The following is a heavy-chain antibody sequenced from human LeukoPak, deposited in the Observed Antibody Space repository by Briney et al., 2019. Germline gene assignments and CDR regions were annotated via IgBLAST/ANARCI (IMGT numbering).Heavy chain of an antibody. Sequence: PGGSLRLSCAASGFTFRNYAMNCVRQAPGKGLEWVAIIWYDGSNKSYTDSVKGRFSISRDNSKNTLYLQMHSLRAEDTAVYYCARDRGTTSSSGWYFDPWGHGTLATVSS. J-gene: IGHJ2*01. D-gene: IGHD6-6*01. CDR1: GFTFRNYA. V-gene: IGHV3-33*08. CDR2: IWYDGSNK. CDR3: ARDRGTTSSSGWYFDP.